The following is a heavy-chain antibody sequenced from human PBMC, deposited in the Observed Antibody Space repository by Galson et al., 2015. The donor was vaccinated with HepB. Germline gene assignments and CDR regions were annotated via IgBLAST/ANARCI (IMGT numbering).Heavy chain of an antibody. Sequence: SVKVSCKASGYTFINYGVNWVRQAPGQGLEWMGYISTYNGHTNYTQTLQGRLTVTTDTPTSTTYMELRSLRSDDTAVYYCARGRVFWSGYYILDAFDIWGQGTMVTVSS. D-gene: IGHD3-3*01. V-gene: IGHV1-18*01. CDR1: GYTFINYG. CDR3: ARGRVFWSGYYILDAFDI. CDR2: ISTYNGHT. J-gene: IGHJ3*02.